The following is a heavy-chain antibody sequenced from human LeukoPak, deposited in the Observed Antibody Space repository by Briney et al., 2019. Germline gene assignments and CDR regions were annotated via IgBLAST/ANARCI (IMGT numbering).Heavy chain of an antibody. V-gene: IGHV3-30*18. CDR1: GFTFSSYG. J-gene: IGHJ4*02. Sequence: GGSLRLSCAASGFTFSSYGMHWVRQAPGKGLEWVAVISYDGSNKHYADSVKGRFTISRDNSKNTLYLQMNSLRGEDTAVYYCAKDFRIGYSAHFDYWGQGALVTVSS. CDR2: ISYDGSNK. D-gene: IGHD2-21*01. CDR3: AKDFRIGYSAHFDY.